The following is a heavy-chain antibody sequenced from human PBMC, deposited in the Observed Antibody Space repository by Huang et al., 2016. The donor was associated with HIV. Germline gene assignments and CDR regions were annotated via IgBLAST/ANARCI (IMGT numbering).Heavy chain of an antibody. J-gene: IGHJ4*02. D-gene: IGHD1-26*01. CDR2: ISWNSANI. CDR3: VKGDIVGTANFFDY. V-gene: IGHV3-9*01. Sequence: EVQLVESGGNLIQTGGSLRLACAASGFRVDNSDMEWVRQAAGKGMEWGSSISWNSANIAYGDSVKGRFTIARDNARNSLYLQMNSLRPDDTALYYCVKGDIVGTANFFDYWGQGTQVSVSS. CDR1: GFRVDNSD.